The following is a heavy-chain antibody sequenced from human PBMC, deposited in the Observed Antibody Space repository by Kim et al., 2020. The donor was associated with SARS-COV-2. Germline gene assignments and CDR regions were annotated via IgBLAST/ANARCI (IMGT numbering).Heavy chain of an antibody. CDR3: ARAKYVRGVIDYYYYGMDV. D-gene: IGHD3-10*01. Sequence: SETLSLTCAVYGGSFSGYYWSWIRQPPGKGLEWIGEINHSGSTNYNPSLKSRVTISVDTSKNQFSLKLSSVTAADTAVYYCARAKYVRGVIDYYYYGMDVWGQGTTVTVSS. CDR2: INHSGST. CDR1: GGSFSGYY. V-gene: IGHV4-34*01. J-gene: IGHJ6*02.